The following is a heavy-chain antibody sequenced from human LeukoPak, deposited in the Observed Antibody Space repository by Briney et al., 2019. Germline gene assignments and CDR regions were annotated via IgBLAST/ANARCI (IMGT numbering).Heavy chain of an antibody. CDR1: GFTFSSDW. J-gene: IGHJ6*03. Sequence: GGSLRLSCAASGFTFSSDWMTWVRQAPGKGLEWVANIKPDEGEKYYVDSVKGRFTVSRDNAKKSLYLQMNSLRAEDTAVYYCARGTYSSGWSYYYYMDVWGKGTTVTVSS. CDR2: IKPDEGEK. CDR3: ARGTYSSGWSYYYYMDV. V-gene: IGHV3-7*01. D-gene: IGHD6-19*01.